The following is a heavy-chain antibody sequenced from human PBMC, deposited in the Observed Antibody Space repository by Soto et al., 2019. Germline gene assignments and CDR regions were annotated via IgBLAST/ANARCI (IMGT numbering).Heavy chain of an antibody. CDR2: INEDSPYI. CDR1: GFTFSAFS. CDR3: VRDFGLYFRSGYMDV. D-gene: IGHD3-3*01. V-gene: IGHV3-21*02. J-gene: IGHJ6*03. Sequence: EVRLVESGGGLVKPGGSLRLSCAASGFTFSAFSMNWVRQAPGKGLEWLSSINEDSPYIYYGDSLRGRSTISRDNAKDSFYLQIDSLRAEDTAVYYCVRDFGLYFRSGYMDVWGDGATVIVS.